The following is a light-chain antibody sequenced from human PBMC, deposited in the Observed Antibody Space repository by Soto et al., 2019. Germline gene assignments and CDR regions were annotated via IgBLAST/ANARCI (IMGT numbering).Light chain of an antibody. J-gene: IGKJ1*01. CDR1: QSVSSN. Sequence: EIMLSQSPATLSVSPGERATLCCRASQSVSSNLAWYQQKPGQAPRLLIYGASTRATGIPSRFSGSGSGTEFTLTISSLQSEDFAVYYCQQYNNWPPVTFGQRAKVDI. CDR3: QQYNNWPPVT. CDR2: GAS. V-gene: IGKV3-15*01.